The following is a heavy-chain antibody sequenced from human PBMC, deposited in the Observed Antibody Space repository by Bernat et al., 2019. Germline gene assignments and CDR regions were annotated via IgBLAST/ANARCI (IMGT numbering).Heavy chain of an antibody. Sequence: QVQLVQSGAEVKKPGASVKVSCKASGYTFTSYDINWVRQATGQGLEWMGWMNPNSGNTGYAQKFQGTVTLTRNTSISTAYMELSSLRSEDTAGYYCARVYSGGLYYYYYYGMDVWGQGTTVTVSS. J-gene: IGHJ6*02. CDR2: MNPNSGNT. D-gene: IGHD2-21*01. CDR3: ARVYSGGLYYYYYYGMDV. V-gene: IGHV1-8*01. CDR1: GYTFTSYD.